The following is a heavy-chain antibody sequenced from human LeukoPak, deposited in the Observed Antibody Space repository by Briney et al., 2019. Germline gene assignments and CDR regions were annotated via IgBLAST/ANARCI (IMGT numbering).Heavy chain of an antibody. D-gene: IGHD6-13*01. J-gene: IGHJ4*02. V-gene: IGHV4-38-2*02. CDR1: GYAISSGYY. CDR3: ARDHRSSPDY. Sequence: SETLSLTCTVSGYAISSGYYWGWLRQPPGKGLEWIGSIYHSRSTYYNPSLKSRVTISVDTSKNQFSLKLSSVTAADTAVYSCARDHRSSPDYWGQGTLVTVSS. CDR2: IYHSRST.